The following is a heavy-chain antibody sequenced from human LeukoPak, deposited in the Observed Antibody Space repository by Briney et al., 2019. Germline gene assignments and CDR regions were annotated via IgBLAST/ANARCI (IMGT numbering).Heavy chain of an antibody. J-gene: IGHJ4*02. V-gene: IGHV3-48*01. Sequence: GGSLRLSCAASGFTFSSYTMSWVRQAPGKGLEWVTSISSDRTTIFYADSVKGRFTISRDNSKNTLYLQMGSLRADDMAVYYCARAASFDYWGQGTLVTVSS. CDR3: ARAASFDY. CDR2: ISSDRTTI. CDR1: GFTFSSYT.